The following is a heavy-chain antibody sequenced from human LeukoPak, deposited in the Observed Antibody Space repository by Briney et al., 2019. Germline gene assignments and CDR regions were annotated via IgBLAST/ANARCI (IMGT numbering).Heavy chain of an antibody. V-gene: IGHV3-7*04. CDR2: IKQDGSEK. Sequence: PGGSLRLSCAASGFXSKTYWFNWVRQAPGKGLEWVANIKQDGSEKYYVDSVKGRFTISTDIAKRSLYLQMNSLRAEDTAVYYCAGGGSWGQGTLVTVSS. CDR3: AGGGS. CDR1: GFXSKTYW. J-gene: IGHJ5*02.